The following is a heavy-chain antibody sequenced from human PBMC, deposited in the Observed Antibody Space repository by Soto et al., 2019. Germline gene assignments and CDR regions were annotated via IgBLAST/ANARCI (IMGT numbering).Heavy chain of an antibody. CDR1: GFTFTSSA. Sequence: ASVKVSCKASGFTFTSSAMQWVRQARGQRLEWIGWIVVGSGNTNYAQKFQERVTITRDMSTSTAYMELSSLRSEDTAVYYCAAVPATVTSNDAFDIWGQGTMVTVSS. J-gene: IGHJ3*02. CDR3: AAVPATVTSNDAFDI. V-gene: IGHV1-58*02. CDR2: IVVGSGNT. D-gene: IGHD4-17*01.